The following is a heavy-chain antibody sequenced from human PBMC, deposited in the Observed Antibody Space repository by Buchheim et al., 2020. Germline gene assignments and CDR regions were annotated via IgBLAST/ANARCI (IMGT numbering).Heavy chain of an antibody. J-gene: IGHJ4*02. CDR2: IFPADSDT. D-gene: IGHD6-13*01. CDR3: ARRNSAAGSYFDY. CDR1: GYSFTSHW. Sequence: EVQLVQSGAEVRKPGESLKISCKGSGYSFTSHWIGWVRQMPGKGPEWMGIIFPADSDTRYSPSFQGRITISADMSITTAYPHWSSLEAAETAIYYCARRNSAAGSYFDYWGQGTL. V-gene: IGHV5-51*01.